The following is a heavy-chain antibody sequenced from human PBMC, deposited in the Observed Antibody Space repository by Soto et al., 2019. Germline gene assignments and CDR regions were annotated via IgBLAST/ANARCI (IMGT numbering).Heavy chain of an antibody. J-gene: IGHJ6*02. CDR1: GGPLSSYY. D-gene: IGHD6-13*01. V-gene: IGHV4-59*01. Sequence: PSETLSRPCTVSGGPLSSYYWSWIRQPPGNGLGCIKQMYYSRSPNYTPSLKSRVTIPVDSSKNSFSLELSSVTAADTAVYYCAGARIAPAGIIDYYNRMDVWGQGTTVT. CDR3: AGARIAPAGIIDYYNRMDV. CDR2: MYYSRSP.